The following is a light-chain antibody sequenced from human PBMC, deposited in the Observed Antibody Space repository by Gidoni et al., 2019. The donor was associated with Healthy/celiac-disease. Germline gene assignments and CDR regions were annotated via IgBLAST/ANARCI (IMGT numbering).Light chain of an antibody. CDR3: QQYYSTHPT. CDR2: WAS. Sequence: DIVMTQSPDSLAVSLGERATINCKSSQSVLSSSNNKHYLAWYQQKPGQPPKLFIYWASTRESGVPDRFSGSGSGTDFTLTISSLQAEDVAVYYCQQYYSTHPTFGQGTKVEIK. CDR1: QSVLSSSNNKHY. V-gene: IGKV4-1*01. J-gene: IGKJ1*01.